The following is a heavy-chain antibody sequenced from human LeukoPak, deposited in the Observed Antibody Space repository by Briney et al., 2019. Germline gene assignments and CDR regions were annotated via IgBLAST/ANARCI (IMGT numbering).Heavy chain of an antibody. D-gene: IGHD3-3*01. V-gene: IGHV1-69*13. CDR3: ARKLTIFGVEKNYFDY. CDR1: GGTFISYA. Sequence: SGKVSCKASGGTFISYAISWVRQAPGKGLEWMGGIIPIFGTANYAQKFQGRVTITADESTSTAYMELSSLRSGDTAVYYCARKLTIFGVEKNYFDYWGQGTLVTVSS. J-gene: IGHJ4*02. CDR2: IIPIFGTA.